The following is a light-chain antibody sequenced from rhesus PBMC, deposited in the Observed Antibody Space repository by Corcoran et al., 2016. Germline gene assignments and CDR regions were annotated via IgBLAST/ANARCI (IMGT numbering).Light chain of an antibody. Sequence: DIQMTQSPSSLSASVGDRVTITCRTSENVNNYLNWYQQKPGKAPKLLIYKASTLQSGVPSRLSGSGSGTDYTCTIISLQSEDFATYYYQHNYGTPHSFGQGTKVEIK. CDR2: KAS. CDR1: ENVNNY. V-gene: IGKV1-74*01. CDR3: QHNYGTPHS. J-gene: IGKJ2*01.